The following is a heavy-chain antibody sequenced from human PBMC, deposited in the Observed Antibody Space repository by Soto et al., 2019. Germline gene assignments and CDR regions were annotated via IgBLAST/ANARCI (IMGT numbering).Heavy chain of an antibody. Sequence: ASVKVSCKASGYTFTGYYMHWVRQAPGQGLEWMGWINPNSGGTNYAQKFQGRVTMTRDTSISTAYMELSRLRSDDTAVYYCARADSSGWYIRFDPWGQGTLVTVSS. CDR1: GYTFTGYY. V-gene: IGHV1-2*02. CDR2: INPNSGGT. J-gene: IGHJ5*02. CDR3: ARADSSGWYIRFDP. D-gene: IGHD6-19*01.